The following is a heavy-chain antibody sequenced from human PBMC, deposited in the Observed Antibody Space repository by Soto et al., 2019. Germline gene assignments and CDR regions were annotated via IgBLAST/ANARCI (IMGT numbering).Heavy chain of an antibody. CDR1: GFAFHTYD. CDR3: AKHWGTPAPDDY. D-gene: IGHD6-13*01. J-gene: IGHJ4*02. CDR2: MISNRGSP. V-gene: IGHV3-23*01. Sequence: EVHLLESGGGLVQPGGSLTLSCAGSGFAFHTYDMTWVRQAPGKGLEWVSMISNRGSPYYSRSVRGRFTISRDNSNSILYLQMNSLRADDTAIYFCAKHWGTPAPDDYWGQGTLVTVSS.